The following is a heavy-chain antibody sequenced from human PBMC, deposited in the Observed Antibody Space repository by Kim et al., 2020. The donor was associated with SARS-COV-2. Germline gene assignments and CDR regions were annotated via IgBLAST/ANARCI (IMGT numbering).Heavy chain of an antibody. CDR3: TTTETALRYFDWLSDSFDY. CDR1: GFTFSNAW. Sequence: GGSLRLSCAASGFTFSNAWMSWVRQAPGKGLEWVGRIKSKTDGGTTDYAAPVKGRFTISRDDSKNTLYLQMNSLKTEDTAVYYCTTTETALRYFDWLSDSFDYWGQGTLVTVSS. V-gene: IGHV3-15*01. J-gene: IGHJ4*02. D-gene: IGHD3-9*01. CDR2: IKSKTDGGTT.